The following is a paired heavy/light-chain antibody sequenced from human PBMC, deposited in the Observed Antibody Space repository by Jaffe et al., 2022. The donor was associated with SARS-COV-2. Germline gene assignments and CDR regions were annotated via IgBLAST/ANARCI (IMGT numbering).Light chain of an antibody. V-gene: IGKV4-1*01. Sequence: DIVMTQSPDSLAVSLGERATINCKSSQTILYSPNRKSYLAWYQQKPGQPPRLLIFWASTRESGVPDRFSGSGSGTDFTLTISDLQAEDVALYYCQQYYSTPRTFGQGTKVEIK. CDR1: QTILYSPNRKSY. J-gene: IGKJ1*01. CDR2: WAS. CDR3: QQYYSTPRT.
Heavy chain of an antibody. D-gene: IGHD1-26*01. CDR2: ISASGGTT. CDR1: GFSFSTYT. Sequence: EVQLLGSGEHLVQPGGSLRLSCAASGFSFSTYTMSWVRQAPGKGLEWVSSISASGGTTHYADSVTGRFTISRDNSKSSLYLQMNSLRAEDTALYFCAKDRDTTYDQNGNHIIDAFDVWGQGAVVIVSS. J-gene: IGHJ3*01. CDR3: AKDRDTTYDQNGNHIIDAFDV. V-gene: IGHV3-23*01.